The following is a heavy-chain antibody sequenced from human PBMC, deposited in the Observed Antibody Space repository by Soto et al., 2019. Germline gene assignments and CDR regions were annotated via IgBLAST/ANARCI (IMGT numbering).Heavy chain of an antibody. D-gene: IGHD6-19*01. J-gene: IGHJ4*02. Sequence: ASVKVSCKASGGTFSSYAISWVRQAPGQGLEWMGGIIPIFGTANYAQKFQGRVTITADESTSTAYMELSSLRSEDTAVYYCAAGYRSGWLSFSSAPFHYWGQGTLVTVSS. CDR2: IIPIFGTA. V-gene: IGHV1-69*13. CDR3: AAGYRSGWLSFSSAPFHY. CDR1: GGTFSSYA.